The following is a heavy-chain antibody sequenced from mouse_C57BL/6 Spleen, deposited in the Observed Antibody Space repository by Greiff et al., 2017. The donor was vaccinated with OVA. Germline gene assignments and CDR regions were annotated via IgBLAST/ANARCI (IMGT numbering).Heavy chain of an antibody. D-gene: IGHD2-4*01. CDR2: ISDGGSYT. CDR3: ARDDDYDSPWFAY. CDR1: GFTFSSYA. V-gene: IGHV5-4*01. Sequence: EVMLVESGGGLVKPGGSLKLSCAASGFTFSSYAMSWVRQTPEKRLEWVATISDGGSYTYYPDNVKGRFTISRDNAKNNLYLQMSHLKSEDTAMYYCARDDDYDSPWFAYWGQGTLVTVSA. J-gene: IGHJ3*01.